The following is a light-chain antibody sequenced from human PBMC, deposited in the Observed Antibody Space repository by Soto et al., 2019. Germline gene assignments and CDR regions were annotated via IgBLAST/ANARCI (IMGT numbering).Light chain of an antibody. CDR3: QQRNNWPWLT. Sequence: PGERATLSCRASQRVENYLAWYQQKPGQAPRLLIYDISNRATGIPARFSGSGSGADFTLTISSLEPEDSAVYYCQQRNNWPWLTFGGGTRVEIK. J-gene: IGKJ4*01. CDR2: DIS. V-gene: IGKV3-11*01. CDR1: QRVENY.